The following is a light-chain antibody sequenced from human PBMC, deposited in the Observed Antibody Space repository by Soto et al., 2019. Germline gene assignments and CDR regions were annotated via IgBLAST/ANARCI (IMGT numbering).Light chain of an antibody. CDR3: QHYSDNSNT. J-gene: IGKJ2*01. CDR2: KAS. Sequence: DIQMTQSPSTLSAFIGDRVTITCRASQSISNWLAWYQQKPGKAPKLLIYKASYTESGVPSRFSGSGSGTEFTLTISRVLPDDFATYYCQHYSDNSNTFGQGTKLDLK. CDR1: QSISNW. V-gene: IGKV1-5*03.